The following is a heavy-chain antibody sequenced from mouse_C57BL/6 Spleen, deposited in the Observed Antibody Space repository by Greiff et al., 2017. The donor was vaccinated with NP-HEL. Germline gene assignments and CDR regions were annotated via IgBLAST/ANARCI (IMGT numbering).Heavy chain of an antibody. V-gene: IGHV1-80*01. CDR2: IYPGDGDT. J-gene: IGHJ4*01. Sequence: VMLVESGAELVKPGASVKISCKASGYAFSSYWMNWVKQRPGKGLEWIGQIYPGDGDTNYNGKFKGKATLTADKSSSTAYMQLSSLTSEDSAVYFCASSYYYVMDYWGQGTSVTVSS. CDR1: GYAFSSYW. CDR3: ASSYYYVMDY.